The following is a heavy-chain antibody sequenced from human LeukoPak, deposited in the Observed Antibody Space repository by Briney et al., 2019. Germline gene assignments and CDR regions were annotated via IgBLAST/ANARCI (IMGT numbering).Heavy chain of an antibody. V-gene: IGHV1-69*04. CDR3: ARDQRVMVRGVITTIDY. CDR1: GGTFSSYT. CDR2: IIPILGIA. J-gene: IGHJ4*02. D-gene: IGHD3-10*01. Sequence: SVKVSCKASGGTFSSYTISWVRQAPGQGLEWMGRIIPILGIANYAQKFQGRVTITADKSTSTAYMELRSLRSDDTAVYYCARDQRVMVRGVITTIDYWGQGTLVTVSS.